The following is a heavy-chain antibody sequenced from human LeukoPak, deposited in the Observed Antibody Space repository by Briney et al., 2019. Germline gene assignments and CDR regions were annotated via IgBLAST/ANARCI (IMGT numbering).Heavy chain of an antibody. CDR3: ARDLPYKWELRGAYFDY. J-gene: IGHJ4*02. CDR1: GYTFTSYG. Sequence: GASVKVSCKASGYTFTSYGISWVRQAPGQGLEWMGWISAYNGNTNYAQKHQGRVTMTTDTSRSTAYMELRSLRSDDTAVYYCARDLPYKWELRGAYFDYWGQGTLVTVSS. D-gene: IGHD1-26*01. V-gene: IGHV1-18*01. CDR2: ISAYNGNT.